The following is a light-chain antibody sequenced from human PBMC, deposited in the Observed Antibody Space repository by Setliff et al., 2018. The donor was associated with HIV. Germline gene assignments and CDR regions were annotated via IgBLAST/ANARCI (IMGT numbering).Light chain of an antibody. J-gene: IGLJ1*01. Sequence: QSVLTQPPSASGSPGQSVTISCTGTSSDVGGYDYVSWYQQHPGKAPKLMIHEVNKRPSGVADRFSGSKSDNTASLTVSGLQAEDEADYYCSSYAGSNTPYVFGTGTKVTVL. CDR3: SSYAGSNTPYV. CDR2: EVN. V-gene: IGLV2-8*01. CDR1: SSDVGGYDY.